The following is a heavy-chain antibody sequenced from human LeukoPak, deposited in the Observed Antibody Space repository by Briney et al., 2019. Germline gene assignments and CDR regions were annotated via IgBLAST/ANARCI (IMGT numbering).Heavy chain of an antibody. J-gene: IGHJ5*02. V-gene: IGHV3-23*01. CDR3: AKVPDCSGGSCYFMPGGWFDP. D-gene: IGHD2-15*01. CDR1: GFTFSSYA. CDR2: ISGSGGST. Sequence: GGSLRLSCAASGFTFSSYAMSWVRQAPGKGLEWVSAISGSGGSTHYADSVKGRFTISRDNSKNTLYLQMNSLRAEDTAVYYCAKVPDCSGGSCYFMPGGWFDPWGQGTLVTVSS.